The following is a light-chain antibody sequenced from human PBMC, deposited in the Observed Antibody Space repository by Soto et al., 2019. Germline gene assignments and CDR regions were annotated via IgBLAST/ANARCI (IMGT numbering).Light chain of an antibody. CDR3: SSYSTISTYV. CDR2: DVS. J-gene: IGLJ1*01. CDR1: SSDVGGYNF. Sequence: QFVLTQPASVSGSPGQSLTISCTGTSSDVGGYNFVSWYQQHPGKAPKFMIYDVSNRPSGVSNRFSGSKSGNTASLTISGLQAEDEADYYCSSYSTISTYVFGTGTKLTVL. V-gene: IGLV2-14*01.